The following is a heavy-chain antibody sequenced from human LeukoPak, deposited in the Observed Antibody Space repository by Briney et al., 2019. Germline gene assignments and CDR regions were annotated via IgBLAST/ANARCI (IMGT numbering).Heavy chain of an antibody. CDR1: GFTFSNYG. CDR2: ISYDGSNK. Sequence: PGGSLRLSCAASGFTFSNYGMHWVRQAPGKGLEWVTVISYDGSNKYYADSVKGRFTISRDNSKNTLYLQMNSLRAEDTAVYYCAKDSYYYDSSGYYPYYYYYYMDVWGKGTTVTVSS. V-gene: IGHV3-30*18. J-gene: IGHJ6*03. D-gene: IGHD3-22*01. CDR3: AKDSYYYDSSGYYPYYYYYYMDV.